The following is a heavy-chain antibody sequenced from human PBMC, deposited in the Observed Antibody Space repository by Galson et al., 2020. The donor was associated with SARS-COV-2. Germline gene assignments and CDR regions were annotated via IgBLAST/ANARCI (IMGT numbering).Heavy chain of an antibody. J-gene: IGHJ1*01. CDR1: GGSFSGYY. D-gene: IGHD6-13*01. CDR3: ARGWGQQLAQGRVYFQH. V-gene: IGHV4-34*01. CDR2: INHSGST. Sequence: SQASETLSLTCAVYGGSFSGYYWSWIRQPPGKGLEWIGEINHSGSTNYNPSLKSRVTISVDTSKNQFSLKLSSVTAADTAVYYCARGWGQQLAQGRVYFQHWGQGTLVTVSS.